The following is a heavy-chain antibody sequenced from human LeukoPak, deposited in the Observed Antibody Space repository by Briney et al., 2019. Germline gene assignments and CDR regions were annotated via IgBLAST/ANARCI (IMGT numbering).Heavy chain of an antibody. CDR3: ARVTRGSYNAFDI. CDR1: GFTFSSYG. CDR2: INSDGSST. Sequence: GGSLRLSCAASGFTFSSYGMHWVRQAPGKGLVWVSRINSDGSSTSYADSVKGRFTISRDNAKNTLYLQMNSLRAEDTAVYYCARVTRGSYNAFDIWGQGTMVTVSS. J-gene: IGHJ3*02. D-gene: IGHD1-26*01. V-gene: IGHV3-74*01.